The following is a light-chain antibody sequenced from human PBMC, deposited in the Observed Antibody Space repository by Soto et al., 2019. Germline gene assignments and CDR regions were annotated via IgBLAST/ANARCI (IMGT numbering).Light chain of an antibody. J-gene: IGKJ4*01. CDR2: AAS. V-gene: IGKV1-12*01. CDR3: QQGDSFPFT. CDR1: QDISSW. Sequence: DIQSTQSPSSVSASVGDRVTITCRASQDISSWVAWYQQKPGKAPTLLISAASSLQSGVPRRFSGSGSGTDFTLIISSLQPEDFATYFCQQGDSFPFTFGGGTKVDIK.